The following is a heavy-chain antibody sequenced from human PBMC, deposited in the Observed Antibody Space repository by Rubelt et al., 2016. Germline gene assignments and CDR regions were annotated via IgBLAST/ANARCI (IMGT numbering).Heavy chain of an antibody. CDR3: ARDHEAAFGVAPSRGGADY. CDR2: ITSSSTFI. D-gene: IGHD3-3*01. J-gene: IGHJ4*02. V-gene: IGHV3-21*01. Sequence: GLQWVASITSSSTFIYYSDSMEGRFIISRDNAKNSLYLQMHSLRAEDTAVYYCARDHEAAFGVAPSRGGADYWGRGTLVTVSS.